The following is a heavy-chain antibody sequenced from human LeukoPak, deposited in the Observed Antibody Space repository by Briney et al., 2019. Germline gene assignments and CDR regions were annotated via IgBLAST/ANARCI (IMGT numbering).Heavy chain of an antibody. CDR3: AQDGYYVSLYYLDY. Sequence: GGSLRLSCAASGFTFSSYGMHWVRQAPGKGLEWVAFLTYDGSNKFYADSVKGRFTISRDSSKDTLYLQMNSLRAEDTAVYYCAQDGYYVSLYYLDYWGQGTLVTVSS. CDR2: LTYDGSNK. V-gene: IGHV3-30*02. D-gene: IGHD3-10*02. CDR1: GFTFSSYG. J-gene: IGHJ4*02.